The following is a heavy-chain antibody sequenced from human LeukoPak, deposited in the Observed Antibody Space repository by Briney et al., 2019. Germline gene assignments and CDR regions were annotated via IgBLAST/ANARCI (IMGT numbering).Heavy chain of an antibody. CDR3: AKDRVGYCSSTSCYGEEY. CDR2: IYSGGST. J-gene: IGHJ4*02. CDR1: GFTVSSNY. D-gene: IGHD2-2*01. Sequence: PGGSLRLSCAASGFTVSSNYMSWVRQAPGKGLEWVSVIYSGGSTYYADSVKGRFTISRDSSKNTLYLQMNSLRAEDTAVYYCAKDRVGYCSSTSCYGEEYWGQGTLVTVSS. V-gene: IGHV3-53*05.